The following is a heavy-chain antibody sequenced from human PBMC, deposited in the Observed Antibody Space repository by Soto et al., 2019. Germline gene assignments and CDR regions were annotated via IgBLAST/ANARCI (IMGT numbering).Heavy chain of an antibody. J-gene: IGHJ6*03. Sequence: SETLSLTCTVSGGSISSSSYYWGWIRQPPGKGLEWIGSIYYSGSTYYNPSLKSRVTISVDTSKNQFSLKLSSVTAADTAVYYCARLGLMVRGVPNHYYYMDVWGKGTTVTVSS. CDR2: IYYSGST. CDR1: GGSISSSSYY. CDR3: ARLGLMVRGVPNHYYYMDV. V-gene: IGHV4-39*01. D-gene: IGHD3-10*01.